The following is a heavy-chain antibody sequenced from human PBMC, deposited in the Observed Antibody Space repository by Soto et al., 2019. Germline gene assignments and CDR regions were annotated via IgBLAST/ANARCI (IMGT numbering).Heavy chain of an antibody. V-gene: IGHV4-34*01. CDR1: GGSFSGYY. CDR2: INHSGST. J-gene: IGHJ5*02. Sequence: SETLSLTCAVYGGSFSGYYWSWIRQPPGKGLEWIGEINHSGSTNYNPSLKSRVTISVDTSKNQFSLKLSSVTAADTAVYYCARDIVVVPAAIRRKNWFDPWGQETLVTVSS. CDR3: ARDIVVVPAAIRRKNWFDP. D-gene: IGHD2-2*02.